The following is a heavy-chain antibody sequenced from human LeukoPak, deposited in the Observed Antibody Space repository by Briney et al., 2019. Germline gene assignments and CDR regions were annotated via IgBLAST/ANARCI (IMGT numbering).Heavy chain of an antibody. V-gene: IGHV3-66*01. CDR3: ARGGVVYPDSFDI. CDR1: GFTVSSSY. J-gene: IGHJ3*02. Sequence: GGSLRLSCAASGFTVSSSYMSWVRQAPGKGLEWVSIISSAGTTYYADSVKGRFTISRDNSKNTLFLQMNSLGAEDTAVYYCARGGVVYPDSFDIWGRGTMVTVSS. D-gene: IGHD2-15*01. CDR2: ISSAGTT.